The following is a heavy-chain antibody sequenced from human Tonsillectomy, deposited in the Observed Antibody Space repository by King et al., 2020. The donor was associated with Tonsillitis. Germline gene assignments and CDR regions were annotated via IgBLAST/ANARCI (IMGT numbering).Heavy chain of an antibody. V-gene: IGHV3-30*18. CDR1: GFTFSSYG. D-gene: IGHD5-24*01. CDR3: AKDRDGFDY. CDR2: ISYDGSNK. Sequence: VQLVESGGGVVQPGRSLRLSCAASGFTFSSYGMHWVRQAPGKGLEWVVVISYDGSNKYYADSVKGRFTISRDDSKNTLSLQMNSLRTEDTAVYYCAKDRDGFDYWGQGTLVTVSS. J-gene: IGHJ4*02.